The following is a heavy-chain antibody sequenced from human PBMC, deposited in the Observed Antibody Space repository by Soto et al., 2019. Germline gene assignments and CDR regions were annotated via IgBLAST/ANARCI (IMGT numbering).Heavy chain of an antibody. D-gene: IGHD5-18*01. J-gene: IGHJ4*02. CDR2: INPSGGST. Sequence: ASVKVSCKASGYTFTSYYMHWVRQAPGQGPEWMGIINPSGGSTSYAQKFQGRVTMTRDTSTSTVYMELSSLGSEDTAVYYCASNGPAMDLSFDYWGQGTLVTVSS. CDR1: GYTFTSYY. V-gene: IGHV1-46*01. CDR3: ASNGPAMDLSFDY.